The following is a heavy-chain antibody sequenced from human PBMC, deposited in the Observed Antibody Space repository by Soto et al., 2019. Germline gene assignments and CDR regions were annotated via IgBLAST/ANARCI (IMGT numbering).Heavy chain of an antibody. CDR1: GGSISSSTYY. CDR2: IDYRGST. D-gene: IGHD3-10*01. V-gene: IGHV4-39*01. CDR3: ARIHHPARGVGYYYYGMHV. Sequence: PSETLSLTCTVSGGSISSSTYYWGWIRQPPGKGLEWIGSIDYRGSTYYNASLKSRVTISVDTSKNQFSLELSSVTAADTAVYYCARIHHPARGVGYYYYGMHVWGQGTTVTVS. J-gene: IGHJ6*02.